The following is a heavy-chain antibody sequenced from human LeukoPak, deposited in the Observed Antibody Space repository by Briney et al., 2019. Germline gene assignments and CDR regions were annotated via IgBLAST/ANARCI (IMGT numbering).Heavy chain of an antibody. J-gene: IGHJ4*02. CDR2: ISYDGSNK. CDR1: GFTFSSYA. D-gene: IGHD5-18*01. CDR3: VRTVDTAMYY. Sequence: PGGSLRLSCAASGFTFSSYAMHWVRQAPGKGLEWVAVISYDGSNKYYADSVKGRFTISRDNSKDTLYLQMNSLRAEDTAVYYCVRTVDTAMYYWGQGTLVTVSS. V-gene: IGHV3-30-3*01.